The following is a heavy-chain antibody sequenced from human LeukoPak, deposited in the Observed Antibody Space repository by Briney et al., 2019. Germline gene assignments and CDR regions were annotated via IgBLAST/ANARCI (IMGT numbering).Heavy chain of an antibody. CDR1: GGSISSYY. CDR3: ARHPALYDSSGYYTRYNWFDP. D-gene: IGHD3-22*01. CDR2: IYTSGST. V-gene: IGHV4-4*09. Sequence: SETLSLTYTVSGGSISSYYWSWIQQPPGKGLEWIGYIYTSGSTNYNPSLKSRVTISVDTSKNQFSLKLSSVTAADTAVYYCARHPALYDSSGYYTRYNWFDPWGQGTLVTVSS. J-gene: IGHJ5*02.